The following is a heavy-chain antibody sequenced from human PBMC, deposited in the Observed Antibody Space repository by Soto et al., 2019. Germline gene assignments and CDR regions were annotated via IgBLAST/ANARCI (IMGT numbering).Heavy chain of an antibody. CDR2: ISGSGGST. V-gene: IGHV3-23*01. J-gene: IGHJ4*02. CDR1: GFTFSSYA. D-gene: IGHD5-12*01. CDR3: AKDRVPYSGYGTFDY. Sequence: EVQLLESGGGLVQPGGSLRLSCAASGFTFSSYAMSWVRQAPGKGLEWVSAISGSGGSTYYADSVKGRFTISRYNSKYTLYLQLNSLRAEDTAVYYCAKDRVPYSGYGTFDYWGQGTLVTVSS.